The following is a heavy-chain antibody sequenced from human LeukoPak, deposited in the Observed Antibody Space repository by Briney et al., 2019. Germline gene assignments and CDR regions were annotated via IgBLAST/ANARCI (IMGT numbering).Heavy chain of an antibody. CDR1: GGSISSGGYY. CDR2: IYYSGST. Sequence: SETLSLTCTVSGGSISSGGYYWSWIRQHPGKGLEWIGYIYYSGSTYYNPSLKSRVTISVDTSKNQFSLKLSSVTAADTAVYYCARGTHSGYDFDYWGQGTLVTVSS. V-gene: IGHV4-31*03. CDR3: ARGTHSGYDFDY. J-gene: IGHJ4*02. D-gene: IGHD5-12*01.